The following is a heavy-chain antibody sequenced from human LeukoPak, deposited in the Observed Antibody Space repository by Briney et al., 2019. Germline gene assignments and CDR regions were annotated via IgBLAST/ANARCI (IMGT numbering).Heavy chain of an antibody. Sequence: GSLRLSCAASGFTFSSYEMNWVRQAPGKGLEWVSYISSSGSTIYYADSVKGRFTISRDNAKNSLYLQMNSLRAEDMALYYCAKASSRSFSSGYYGNAFDIWGQGTMVTVSS. D-gene: IGHD6-19*01. CDR1: GFTFSSYE. CDR3: AKASSRSFSSGYYGNAFDI. J-gene: IGHJ3*02. CDR2: ISSSGSTI. V-gene: IGHV3-48*03.